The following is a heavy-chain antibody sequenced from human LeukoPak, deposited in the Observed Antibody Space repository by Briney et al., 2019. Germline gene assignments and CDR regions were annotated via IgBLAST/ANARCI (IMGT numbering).Heavy chain of an antibody. Sequence: ASVKVSCKASGYTFTGYYMHWVRQAPRQGLEWMGWINPNSGGTNYAQKFQGRVTMTRDTSISTAYMELSRLRSDDTAVYYCARDRSWSHAFDIWGQGTMVTVSS. D-gene: IGHD2-15*01. CDR2: INPNSGGT. CDR1: GYTFTGYY. V-gene: IGHV1-2*02. J-gene: IGHJ3*02. CDR3: ARDRSWSHAFDI.